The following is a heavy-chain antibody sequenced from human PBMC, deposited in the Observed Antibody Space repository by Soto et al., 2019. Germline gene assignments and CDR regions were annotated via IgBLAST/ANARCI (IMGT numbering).Heavy chain of an antibody. J-gene: IGHJ3*02. CDR1: GFTFSSYG. CDR2: ISYDGSNK. CDR3: ARTPGGGNEAASDAFDI. D-gene: IGHD2-15*01. V-gene: IGHV3-30*03. Sequence: GGSLRLSCAASGFTFSSYGMHWVRQAPGKGLEWVAVISYDGSNKYYADSVKGRFTISRDNSKNTLYLQMNSLRAEDTAVYYCARTPGGGNEAASDAFDIWGQGTMVTVSS.